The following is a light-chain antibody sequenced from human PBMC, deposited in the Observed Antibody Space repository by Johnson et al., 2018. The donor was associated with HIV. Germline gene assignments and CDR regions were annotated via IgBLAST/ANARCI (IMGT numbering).Light chain of an antibody. CDR1: SSNIGKNY. Sequence: QSVLTQPPSVSAAPGQKVTISCSGSSSNIGKNYVSWYQQLPGTAPKLLIYDNNKRPSGTPDRFSGSKSVKSATLAITGLQTRDEADYYCGAWDSGLTAHFVFGSGTTITVL. CDR2: DNN. J-gene: IGLJ1*01. V-gene: IGLV1-51*01. CDR3: GAWDSGLTAHFV.